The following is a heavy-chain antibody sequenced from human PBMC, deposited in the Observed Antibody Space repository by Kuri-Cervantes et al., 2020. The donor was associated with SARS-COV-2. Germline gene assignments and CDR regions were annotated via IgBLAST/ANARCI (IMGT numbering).Heavy chain of an antibody. D-gene: IGHD6-6*01. CDR3: ARLRSSIAARDAFDI. CDR1: GFTFSRDT. J-gene: IGHJ3*02. CDR2: MNGDGSSI. Sequence: GGSLRLSCAASGFTFSRDTMYWVSQAPGKGLVLVSRMNGDGSSITYADSVKGRFTISRDNAKNTLYLQMSSLRAEDTAVYYCARLRSSIAARDAFDIWGQGTMVTVSS. V-gene: IGHV3-74*01.